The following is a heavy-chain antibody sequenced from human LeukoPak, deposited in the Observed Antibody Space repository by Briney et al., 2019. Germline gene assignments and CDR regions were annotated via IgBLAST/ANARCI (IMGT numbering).Heavy chain of an antibody. V-gene: IGHV4-34*01. CDR1: GGFLSGSY. J-gene: IGHJ4*02. Sequence: SETLSLTCAVYGGFLSGSYWSWIRRPPGKGLECIGEINYTGDTNYDPSLKSRVTISVDKSKNQFSLKLISVTAADTAVYFCARKRRIADRIFDYWGQGTLVTVSS. D-gene: IGHD6-6*01. CDR2: INYTGDT. CDR3: ARKRRIADRIFDY.